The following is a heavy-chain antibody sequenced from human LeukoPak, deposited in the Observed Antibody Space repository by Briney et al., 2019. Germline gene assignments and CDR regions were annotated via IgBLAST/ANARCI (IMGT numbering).Heavy chain of an antibody. D-gene: IGHD5-18*01. V-gene: IGHV4-38-2*02. J-gene: IGHJ4*02. CDR2: IHHSGST. Sequence: PSETLSLTCAVSSYSISSGYYWGWTRQPPGKGLEWIGNIHHSGSTYYSPSLESRVTISLDTSKNQFSLRLSSVTAADTAVYYCARDQSYGRHYFDYWGQGILVTVSS. CDR3: ARDQSYGRHYFDY. CDR1: SYSISSGYY.